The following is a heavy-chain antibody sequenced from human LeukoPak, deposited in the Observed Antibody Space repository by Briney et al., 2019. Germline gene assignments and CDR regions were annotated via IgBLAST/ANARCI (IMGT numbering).Heavy chain of an antibody. J-gene: IGHJ4*02. CDR3: ARYYDSSVFDY. CDR1: GGSISSYY. D-gene: IGHD3-22*01. V-gene: IGHV4-4*09. Sequence: PSETLSLTCTVSGGSISSYYWSWIRQPPGKGLGWIGYIYTSGSTNYNPSLKSRVTISVDTSKNQFSLKLSSVTAADTAVYYCARYYDSSVFDYWGQGTLVTVSS. CDR2: IYTSGST.